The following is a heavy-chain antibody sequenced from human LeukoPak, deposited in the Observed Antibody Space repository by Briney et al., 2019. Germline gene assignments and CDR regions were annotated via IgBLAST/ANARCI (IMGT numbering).Heavy chain of an antibody. V-gene: IGHV1-2*02. Sequence: ASVKVSCKASGYTFTCYYMHLVRQAPGQGLEWMGWINPNSGGTNYAQKFQGRVTMTRDTSTSTVYMELSSLRSEDTAVYYCARDPSHIVVVTAIPAYYFDYWGQGTLVTVSS. J-gene: IGHJ4*02. CDR2: INPNSGGT. D-gene: IGHD2-21*02. CDR1: GYTFTCYY. CDR3: ARDPSHIVVVTAIPAYYFDY.